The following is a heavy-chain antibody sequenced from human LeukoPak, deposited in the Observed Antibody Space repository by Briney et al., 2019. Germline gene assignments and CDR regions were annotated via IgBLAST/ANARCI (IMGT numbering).Heavy chain of an antibody. CDR3: VPSNGNAHFDY. V-gene: IGHV1-2*02. Sequence: ASVKVSCKASGYTFTGYYMHWVRQAPGQGLEWMGWINPNSGDTNYAQKFRGRVTMTRDTSTSTAYMELSRLRSDDTAVYYCVPSNGNAHFDYWGQGTLVTVSS. D-gene: IGHD1-1*01. J-gene: IGHJ4*02. CDR1: GYTFTGYY. CDR2: INPNSGDT.